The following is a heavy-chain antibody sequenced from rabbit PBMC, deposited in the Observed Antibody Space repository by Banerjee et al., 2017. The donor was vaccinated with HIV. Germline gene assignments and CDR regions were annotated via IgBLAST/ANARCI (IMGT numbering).Heavy chain of an antibody. CDR3: ARDWRAGGDGFGYADL. CDR1: GFSLSSYH. Sequence: QLKETGGGLVQPGGSLTLTCKASGFSLSSYHMSWVRQAPGKGLEWIGIIYAGSGSAYYASWVHGRFTISSDNAQNTVTLQMTSLTAADTATYFCARDWRAGGDGFGYADLWGPGTLVTVS. J-gene: IGHJ6*01. D-gene: IGHD6-1*01. V-gene: IGHV1S7*01. CDR2: IYAGSGSA.